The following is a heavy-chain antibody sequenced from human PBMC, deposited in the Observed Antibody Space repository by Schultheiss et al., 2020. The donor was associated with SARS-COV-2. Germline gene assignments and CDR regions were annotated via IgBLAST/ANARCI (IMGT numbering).Heavy chain of an antibody. D-gene: IGHD3-10*01. J-gene: IGHJ4*02. CDR1: GFTFSSYA. CDR3: AVSRSYGSGSKNPA. V-gene: IGHV3-23*01. CDR2: ISGSGGST. Sequence: GESLKISCAASGFTFSSYAMSWVRQAPGKGLEWVSAISGSGGSTYYADSVKGRFTISRDNAKNSLYLQMNSLRAEDTAVYYCAVSRSYGSGSKNPAGGQGTLVTVSS.